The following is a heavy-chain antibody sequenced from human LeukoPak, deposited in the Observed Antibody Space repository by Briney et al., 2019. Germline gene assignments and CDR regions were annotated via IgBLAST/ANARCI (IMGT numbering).Heavy chain of an antibody. CDR3: AKDRRFLEWLFDY. D-gene: IGHD3-3*01. V-gene: IGHV3-9*01. CDR2: ISWNSGSI. Sequence: PGGSLRLSCAASGFTFDDYAMHWVRQAPGKGLEWVSGISWNSGSIGYADSVKGRFTISRDNSKNTLYLQMNSLRAEDTAVYYCAKDRRFLEWLFDYWGQGTLVTVSS. J-gene: IGHJ4*02. CDR1: GFTFDDYA.